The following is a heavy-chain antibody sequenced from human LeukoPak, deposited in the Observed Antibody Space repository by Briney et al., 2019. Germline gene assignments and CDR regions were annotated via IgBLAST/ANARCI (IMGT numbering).Heavy chain of an antibody. CDR2: ISGSGGTT. D-gene: IGHD1-14*01. CDR1: GFTFNNYA. CDR3: AKVSGGGLYYDGMDV. V-gene: IGHV3-23*01. Sequence: GGSLRLSCAASGFTFNNYAMNWVRQAPGKGLEWVSVISGSGGTTYYADSVKGRFTISRDSSKNTLYLQMNSLRAEDTAVYYCAKVSGGGLYYDGMDVWGQGTTDTVSS. J-gene: IGHJ6*02.